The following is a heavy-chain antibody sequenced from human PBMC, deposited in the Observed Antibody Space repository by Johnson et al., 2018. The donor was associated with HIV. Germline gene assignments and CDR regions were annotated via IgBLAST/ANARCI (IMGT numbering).Heavy chain of an antibody. CDR1: GFTFSSYG. J-gene: IGHJ3*02. D-gene: IGHD2-21*02. Sequence: QVQLVESGGGVVQPGGSLRLSCAASGFTFSSYGMHWVRQAPGKGLEWVAFIRYDGSAIYYADSVKGRFTISRDNAKNSLYLQMNSLRAEDTAVYYCARDSAYCGGDCHDAFDIWGQGTMVTVSS. CDR3: ARDSAYCGGDCHDAFDI. CDR2: IRYDGSAI. V-gene: IGHV3-30*02.